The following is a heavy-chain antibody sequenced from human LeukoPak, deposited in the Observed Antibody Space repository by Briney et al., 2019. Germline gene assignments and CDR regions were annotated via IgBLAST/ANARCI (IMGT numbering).Heavy chain of an antibody. CDR1: GGSISSGGYY. D-gene: IGHD6-13*01. CDR2: IYYSGST. CDR3: ARDGVAAAGTGRYYYYGMDV. J-gene: IGHJ6*02. V-gene: IGHV4-31*03. Sequence: PSETLSLTCTVSGGSISSGGYYWSWVRQHPGKGLEWIGYIYYSGSTYYSPSLKSRVTISVDTSKNQFSLKLSSVTAADTAVYYCARDGVAAAGTGRYYYYGMDVWGQGTTVTVSS.